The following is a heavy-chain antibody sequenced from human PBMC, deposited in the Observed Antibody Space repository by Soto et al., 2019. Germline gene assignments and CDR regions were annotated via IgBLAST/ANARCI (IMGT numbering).Heavy chain of an antibody. CDR2: IKSKTDGSNK. Sequence: GGALRLSCAASGFTFSNAWMNWVRQAPGKGLEWVGRIKSKTDGSNKYYADSVKGRFTISRDNSENTLYLQMNSLRAEDTAVYYCGKSPEEAHAFDIWGQGTMVTVPS. V-gene: IGHV3-15*07. CDR1: GFTFSNAW. J-gene: IGHJ3*02. CDR3: GKSPEEAHAFDI.